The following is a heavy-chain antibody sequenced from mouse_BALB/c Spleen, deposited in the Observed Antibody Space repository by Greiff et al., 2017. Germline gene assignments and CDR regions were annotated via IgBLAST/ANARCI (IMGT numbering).Heavy chain of an antibody. CDR2: ISDGGSYT. CDR3: AHYDTYFDV. CDR1: GFTFSDYY. Sequence: EVQGVESGGGLVKPGGSLKLSCAASGFTFSDYYMYWVRQTPEKRLEWVATISDGGSYTYYPDSVKGRFTISRDNAKNNLYLQMSSLKSEDTAMYYCAHYDTYFDVWGAGTTVTVSS. J-gene: IGHJ1*01. D-gene: IGHD1-1*01. V-gene: IGHV5-4*02.